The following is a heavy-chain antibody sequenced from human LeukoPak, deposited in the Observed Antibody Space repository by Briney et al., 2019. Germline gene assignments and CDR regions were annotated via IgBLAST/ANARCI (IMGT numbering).Heavy chain of an antibody. V-gene: IGHV4-59*01. CDR3: ARVFSSHVDY. J-gene: IGHJ4*02. D-gene: IGHD2-15*01. Sequence: SETLSLTCTVSGGSISSYYWSWIRQPPGKGLEWIGYIYYSGSTNYNPSLKSRVTISVDTSKNQFSLKLSSVTAAVTAVYYCARVFSSHVDYWGQGTLVTVSS. CDR2: IYYSGST. CDR1: GGSISSYY.